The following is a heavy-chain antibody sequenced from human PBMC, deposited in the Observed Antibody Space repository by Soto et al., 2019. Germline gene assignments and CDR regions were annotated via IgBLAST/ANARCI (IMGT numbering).Heavy chain of an antibody. Sequence: QVQLVESGGGVVQPGRSLRLSCAASGFTFSSYGMHWVRQAPGKGLEWVAVIWYDGSNKYYADSVKGRFTISRDNSKNTLYLQMNSLRAEDTAVYYCARGSVLAVAGLDAFDIWGQGTMVTVSS. D-gene: IGHD6-19*01. J-gene: IGHJ3*02. CDR2: IWYDGSNK. V-gene: IGHV3-33*01. CDR1: GFTFSSYG. CDR3: ARGSVLAVAGLDAFDI.